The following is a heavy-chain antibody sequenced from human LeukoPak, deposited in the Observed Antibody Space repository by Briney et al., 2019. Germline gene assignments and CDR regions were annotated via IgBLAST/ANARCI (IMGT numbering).Heavy chain of an antibody. J-gene: IGHJ6*02. CDR2: INHSGRT. CDR3: ARARLVPVWSGYYSYYYGMDV. D-gene: IGHD3-3*01. CDR1: GGSFSGYY. V-gene: IGHV4-34*01. Sequence: PSETLSLTCAVYGGSFSGYYWSWIRQPPGKGLEWIGEINHSGRTNNNPSLKSRVTISVDTSKNQFSLKLSSVTAADTAVYYCARARLVPVWSGYYSYYYGMDVWGQGTTVTVSS.